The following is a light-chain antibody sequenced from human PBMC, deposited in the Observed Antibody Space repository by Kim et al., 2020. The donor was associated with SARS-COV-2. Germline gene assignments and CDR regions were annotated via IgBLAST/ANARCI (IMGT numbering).Light chain of an antibody. J-gene: IGKJ4*01. V-gene: IGKV3-11*01. CDR3: QQRSNWPPSLT. Sequence: SPGERATLSCRASQSVSSYLAWYQQKPGQAPRLLIYDASNRATGIPARFSGSGSGTDFTLTSSSLEPEDFAVYYCQQRSNWPPSLTFGGGTKLEI. CDR2: DAS. CDR1: QSVSSY.